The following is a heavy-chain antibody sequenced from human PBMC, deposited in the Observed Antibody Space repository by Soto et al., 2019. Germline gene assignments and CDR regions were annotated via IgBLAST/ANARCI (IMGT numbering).Heavy chain of an antibody. CDR2: ISYDGSNK. Sequence: SLRLSCAASGFTFSSYGMHWVRQAPGKGLEWVAVISYDGSNKYYADSVKGRFTISRDNSKNTLYLQMNSLRAEDTAVYYCAKDYYDSSGYYPTAFDYWGQGTLVTVSS. V-gene: IGHV3-30*18. CDR1: GFTFSSYG. D-gene: IGHD3-22*01. J-gene: IGHJ4*02. CDR3: AKDYYDSSGYYPTAFDY.